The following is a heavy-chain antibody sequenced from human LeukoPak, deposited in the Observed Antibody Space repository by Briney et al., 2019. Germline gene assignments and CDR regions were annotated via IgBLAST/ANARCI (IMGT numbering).Heavy chain of an antibody. D-gene: IGHD5-18*01. J-gene: IGHJ4*02. CDR2: INHSGST. V-gene: IGHV4-34*01. CDR1: GGSFSGYY. CDR3: ARRGYSYSWEDY. Sequence: SETLSLTCAVYGGSFSGYYWSWIRQPPGKGLEWIGEINHSGSTNYNPSLKSRVTISVDTSKNQFSLKLSSVTAADTAVYYCARRGYSYSWEDYWGQGTLVTVSS.